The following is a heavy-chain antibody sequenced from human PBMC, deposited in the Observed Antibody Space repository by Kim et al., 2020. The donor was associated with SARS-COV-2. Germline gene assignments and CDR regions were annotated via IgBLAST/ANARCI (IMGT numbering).Heavy chain of an antibody. V-gene: IGHV1-69*13. CDR2: IIPIFGTA. D-gene: IGHD2-2*01. J-gene: IGHJ3*02. CDR1: GGTFSSYA. Sequence: SVKVSCKASGGTFSSYAISWVRQAPGQGLEWMGGIIPIFGTANYAQKFQGRVTITADESTSTAYMELSSLRSEDTAVYYCGAATPVVPAAISAFDIWGQGTMVTVSS. CDR3: GAATPVVPAAISAFDI.